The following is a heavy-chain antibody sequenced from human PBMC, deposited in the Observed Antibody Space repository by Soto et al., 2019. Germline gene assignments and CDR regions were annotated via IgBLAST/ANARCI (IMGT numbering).Heavy chain of an antibody. CDR1: GFTFSSYA. CDR3: ASDGVSSTEYTWNYGTYFDN. J-gene: IGHJ4*02. D-gene: IGHD1-7*01. V-gene: IGHV3-23*01. Sequence: GESLKISCAASGFTFSSYAMNWVRQAPGKGQEWVSVISGSGGSTYYAYSVKGRFTISRDNSKNTLYVQMNSLRAEDTAVYYCASDGVSSTEYTWNYGTYFDNWGQATLVTVSS. CDR2: ISGSGGST.